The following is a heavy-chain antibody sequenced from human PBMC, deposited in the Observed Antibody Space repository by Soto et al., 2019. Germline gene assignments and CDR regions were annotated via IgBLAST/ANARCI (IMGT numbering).Heavy chain of an antibody. CDR2: ISSSGTRT. J-gene: IGHJ4*02. CDR3: AKGHTSVYGHYFDS. D-gene: IGHD3-22*01. V-gene: IGHV3-23*01. Sequence: EVQLLESGGGLVQPGGSLRLSCAASEFTFSSYAMSWVRQAPGTGLEWVSAISSSGTRTYYADSVKGRFTISRDNSKNTLSLQMNSLRAEDTAVYYCAKGHTSVYGHYFDSWGQGTLVTVSS. CDR1: EFTFSSYA.